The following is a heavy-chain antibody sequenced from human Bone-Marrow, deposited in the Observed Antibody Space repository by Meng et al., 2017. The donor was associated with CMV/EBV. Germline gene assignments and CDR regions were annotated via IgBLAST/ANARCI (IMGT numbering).Heavy chain of an antibody. V-gene: IGHV1-2*02. D-gene: IGHD5-18*01. CDR2: INPNSGGT. CDR3: ARSKTRTRTALSDY. CDR1: GYTFTGYY. J-gene: IGHJ4*02. Sequence: ASVKVSCKASGYTFTGYYMHWVRQAPGQGLEWMGWINPNSGGTNYAQKFQGRVTMTRDTSISTAYMELSRLRSDDTAVYYCARSKTRTRTALSDYWGQGTLVTVSS.